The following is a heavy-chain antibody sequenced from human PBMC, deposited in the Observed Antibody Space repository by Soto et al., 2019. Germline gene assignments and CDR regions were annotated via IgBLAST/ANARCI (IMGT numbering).Heavy chain of an antibody. CDR1: GFTVSSTY. CDR2: IYGGLTT. Sequence: EVQLVESGGGLIQPGGSLRLSCAASGFTVSSTYMTWVRQAPGKGLEWVSVIYGGLTTSYADSVKGRFTISRDNAKNSLYLQMNSLRAEDTAVYYCARVSSYWYFDLWGRGTLVTVSS. CDR3: ARVSSYWYFDL. V-gene: IGHV3-53*01. D-gene: IGHD6-13*01. J-gene: IGHJ2*01.